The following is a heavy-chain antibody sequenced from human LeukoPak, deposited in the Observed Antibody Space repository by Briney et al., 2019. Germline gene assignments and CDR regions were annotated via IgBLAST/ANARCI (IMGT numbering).Heavy chain of an antibody. CDR2: IYYSGST. V-gene: IGHV4-59*01. CDR1: GGSISGYY. J-gene: IGHJ4*02. D-gene: IGHD3-10*01. Sequence: SETLSLTCTVSGGSISGYYWSWIRQPPGKGLEWIGYIYYSGSTNYNPSLKSRVTISVDTSKNQFSLKLSSVTAADTAVYYCARAVRGVPDYWGQGTLVTVSS. CDR3: ARAVRGVPDY.